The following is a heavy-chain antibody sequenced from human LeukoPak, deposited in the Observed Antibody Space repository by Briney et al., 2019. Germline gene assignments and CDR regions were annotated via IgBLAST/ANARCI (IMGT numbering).Heavy chain of an antibody. Sequence: SETLSLTCAVYGGSFSGYYWSWIRQPPGKGLEWIGEVNHSGSTNYNPSLKSRVTMSVDTSKNQFSLNLSSVTAADTAVYYCERVDGGGVDYWGQGTLVTVSP. CDR1: GGSFSGYY. V-gene: IGHV4-34*01. CDR3: ERVDGGGVDY. D-gene: IGHD4-23*01. J-gene: IGHJ4*02. CDR2: VNHSGST.